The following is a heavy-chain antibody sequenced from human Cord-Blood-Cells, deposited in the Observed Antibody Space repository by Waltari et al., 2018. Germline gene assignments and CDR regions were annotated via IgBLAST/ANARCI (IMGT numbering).Heavy chain of an antibody. CDR1: GYTFTSYY. CDR3: ARDDYGGNYYFDY. Sequence: QVQLVQSGAEVKKPGASVKVSCKASGYTFTSYYMHWVRQAPGQGLEWMGIINPSSGNTSYARKFQGRVTMTRDTSTSTVYMELSSLRSEDTAVYYCARDDYGGNYYFDYWGQGTLVTVAS. D-gene: IGHD4-17*01. J-gene: IGHJ4*02. V-gene: IGHV1-46*03. CDR2: INPSSGNT.